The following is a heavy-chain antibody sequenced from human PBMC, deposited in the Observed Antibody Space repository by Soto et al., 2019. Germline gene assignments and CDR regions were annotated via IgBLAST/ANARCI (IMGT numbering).Heavy chain of an antibody. CDR2: IRSDGSTT. CDR1: GFTFSSYW. J-gene: IGHJ5*02. CDR3: ARSDWFDP. V-gene: IGHV3-74*01. Sequence: EVQLVESGGGLVQPGGSLRLSCAASGFTFSSYWMHWVRQAPGKGLVWVSRIRSDGSTTTYADSVKGRFTISRDNAKNTLYLHMNNLRAEDTAVYYCARSDWFDPWGQGTLVTVSS.